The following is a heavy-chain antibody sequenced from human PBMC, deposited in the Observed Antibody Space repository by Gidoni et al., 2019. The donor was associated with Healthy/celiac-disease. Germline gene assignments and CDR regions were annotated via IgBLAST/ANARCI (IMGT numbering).Heavy chain of an antibody. CDR1: GSPCDEYA. CDR3: AKGDEVAGQGYYFDF. J-gene: IGHJ4*02. Sequence: EVQLVESGGGLVQYGRSLRLSCAASGSPCDEYARHWVRQDPGKGLEWVSGITWNSGRTKSADSVKGRFSISRDNAKNSLYLQMNSLRAEDTAFYYCAKGDEVAGQGYYFDFWGQGTLVTVSS. V-gene: IGHV3-9*01. D-gene: IGHD6-19*01. CDR2: ITWNSGRT.